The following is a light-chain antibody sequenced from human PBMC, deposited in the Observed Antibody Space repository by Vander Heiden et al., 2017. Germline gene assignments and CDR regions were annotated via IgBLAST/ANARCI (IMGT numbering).Light chain of an antibody. J-gene: IGKJ1*01. CDR3: QHENKWPPM. CDR1: QSVSDK. Sequence: EIVMTQSPATLSVSPGERATLSCRASQSVSDKLAWYQQKPGQAPRLLIYGASTRATGIPARFSGSGSGTEFTLTISSLQSEDFAVYYCQHENKWPPMFGQGTKVEIK. V-gene: IGKV3-15*01. CDR2: GAS.